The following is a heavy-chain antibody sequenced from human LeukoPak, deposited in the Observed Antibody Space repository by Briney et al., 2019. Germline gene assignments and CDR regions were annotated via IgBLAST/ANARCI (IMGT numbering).Heavy chain of an antibody. Sequence: ASVKVSCKASGYTFTSYAMHWVRQAPGQRLEWMGWINAGNGNTKYSQKFQGRVTITRDTSASTAYMELSSLRSEDTAVYYCARGMGYYYDSSGYYSFDYWGQGTLVTVSS. CDR1: GYTFTSYA. D-gene: IGHD3-22*01. CDR3: ARGMGYYYDSSGYYSFDY. V-gene: IGHV1-3*01. J-gene: IGHJ4*02. CDR2: INAGNGNT.